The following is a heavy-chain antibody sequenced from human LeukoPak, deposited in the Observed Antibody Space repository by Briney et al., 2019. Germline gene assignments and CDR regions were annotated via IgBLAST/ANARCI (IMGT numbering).Heavy chain of an antibody. CDR3: AREGSIGDYHSGMDY. D-gene: IGHD4-17*01. J-gene: IGHJ4*02. Sequence: GGSLRLSCAASGFTVSSNYMSWVRQAPGKGLEWVSVIYSGGSTYYADSVKGRFTISRDNSKNTLYLQMNSLRAEDTAVYYCAREGSIGDYHSGMDYWGQGTLVTVSS. CDR1: GFTVSSNY. V-gene: IGHV3-53*01. CDR2: IYSGGST.